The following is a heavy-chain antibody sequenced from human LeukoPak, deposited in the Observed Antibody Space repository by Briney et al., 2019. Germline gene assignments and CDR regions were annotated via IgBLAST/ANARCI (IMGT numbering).Heavy chain of an antibody. CDR3: ARDLYGATYRDAFDI. CDR1: GYTFTNYY. D-gene: IGHD4/OR15-4a*01. J-gene: IGHJ3*02. CDR2: INPNTGGT. V-gene: IGHV1-2*02. Sequence: ASVKLSCKASGYTFTNYYLHWVRQAPGPGIEWMGWINPNTGGTKSTQKFQGRVTMTRDTSISTAYMGLSRLSSDDTAVYYCARDLYGATYRDAFDIWGEGTMVTVSS.